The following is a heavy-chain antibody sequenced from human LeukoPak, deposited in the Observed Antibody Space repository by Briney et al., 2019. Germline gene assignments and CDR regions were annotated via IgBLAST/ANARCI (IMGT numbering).Heavy chain of an antibody. J-gene: IGHJ6*03. CDR1: GFTFSSYE. CDR2: ISSSGSTI. V-gene: IGHV3-48*03. Sequence: SLRLSCAASGFTFSSYEMNWVRQAPGKGLEWVSYISSSGSTIYYADSVKGRFTISRDNAKNSLYLQMNSLRAKDTAVYYCARGSIAAAGQRYYMDVWGKGTTVTISS. D-gene: IGHD6-13*01. CDR3: ARGSIAAAGQRYYMDV.